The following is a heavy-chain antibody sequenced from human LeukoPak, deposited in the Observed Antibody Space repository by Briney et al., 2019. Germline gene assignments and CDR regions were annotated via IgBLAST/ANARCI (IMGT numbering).Heavy chain of an antibody. D-gene: IGHD4-23*01. J-gene: IGHJ4*02. CDR3: ARDLDVGGNSHFDY. CDR1: GYTFTGYY. V-gene: IGHV1-2*06. CDR2: INPNSGGT. Sequence: GASVKVSCKASGYTFTGYYMHWVRQAPGQGLEWMGRINPNSGGTNYAQKFQGRVTMTRDTSISTVYMELSSLRSEDTAVYYCARDLDVGGNSHFDYWGQGTLVTVSS.